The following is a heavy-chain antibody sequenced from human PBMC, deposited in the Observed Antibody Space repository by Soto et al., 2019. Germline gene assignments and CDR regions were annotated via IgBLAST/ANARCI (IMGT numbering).Heavy chain of an antibody. D-gene: IGHD4-17*01. CDR1: GYSFITHG. CDR3: ARSPRISRSGDV. V-gene: IGHV1-18*01. J-gene: IGHJ6*04. Sequence: QVQMVQSGAEVKKPGASVNVSCKTSGYSFITHGISWVRQAPGQGLEWMGWINPYTGNTNYAQSLQGRVTLTTDRSTSTAYMELRRLTSDETALYYCARSPRISRSGDVWGKGTAVPVSS. CDR2: INPYTGNT.